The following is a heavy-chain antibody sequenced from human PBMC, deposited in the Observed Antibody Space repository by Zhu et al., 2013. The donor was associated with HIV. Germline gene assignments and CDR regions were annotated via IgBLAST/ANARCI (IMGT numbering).Heavy chain of an antibody. CDR3: ARDGFQYDFWSGYYPGSPSGWFDP. J-gene: IGHJ5*02. Sequence: QVQLVQSGAEVKKPGSSVKVSCKASGGTFSSYAISWVRQAPGQGLEWMGGIIPIFGTANYAQKFQGRVTITADKSTSTAYMELSSLRSEDTAVYYCARDGFQYDFWSGYYPGSPSGWFDPWGQGTLVTVSS. CDR2: IIPIFGTA. D-gene: IGHD3-3*01. V-gene: IGHV1-69*06. CDR1: GGTFSSYA.